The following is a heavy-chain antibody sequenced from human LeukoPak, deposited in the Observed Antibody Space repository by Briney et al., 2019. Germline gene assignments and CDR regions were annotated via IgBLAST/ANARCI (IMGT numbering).Heavy chain of an antibody. D-gene: IGHD5/OR15-5a*01. CDR2: SSGDNGKT. V-gene: IGHV1-18*01. Sequence: ASVKVSCKASGDSLSNYGISWLRQAPGQGLEWMGWSSGDNGKTNYAQKFQGRVTMTTDTSTITAYLELRSLRSDDTAVYYCARNVSFFDYWGLGTLATVSS. J-gene: IGHJ4*02. CDR3: ARNVSFFDY. CDR1: GDSLSNYG.